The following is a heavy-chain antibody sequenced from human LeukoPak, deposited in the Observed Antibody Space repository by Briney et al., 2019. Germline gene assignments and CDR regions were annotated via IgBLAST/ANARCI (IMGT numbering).Heavy chain of an antibody. CDR2: IYSGGST. V-gene: IGHV3-66*04. J-gene: IGHJ4*02. CDR3: AKRRGYYFDY. CDR1: GFTVSSNY. Sequence: GGSLRLSCAASGFTVSSNYMSWVRQAPGKGLEWVSVIYSGGSTYYADSVKGRLTISRDNSKNTLYLQMNSLRVEDTAVYYCAKRRGYYFDYWGQGTLVTVSS.